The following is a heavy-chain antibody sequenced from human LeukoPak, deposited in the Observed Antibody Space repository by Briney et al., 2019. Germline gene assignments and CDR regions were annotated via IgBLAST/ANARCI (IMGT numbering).Heavy chain of an antibody. CDR3: ARGRVGYCSSTSCYSSYYYYYYGMDV. CDR2: IYYSGST. V-gene: IGHV4-34*01. CDR1: GGSFSGYY. D-gene: IGHD2-2*01. J-gene: IGHJ6*02. Sequence: PSETLSLTCAVYGGSFSGYYWGWIRQPPGKGLEWIGSIYYSGSTNYNPSLKSRVTISVDTSKNQFSLKLSSVTAADTAVYYCARGRVGYCSSTSCYSSYYYYYYGMDVWGQGTTVTVSS.